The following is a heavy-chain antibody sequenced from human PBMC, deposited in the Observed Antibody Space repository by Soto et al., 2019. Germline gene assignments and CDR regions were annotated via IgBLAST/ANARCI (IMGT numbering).Heavy chain of an antibody. Sequence: VGSLRLSCASSVFTFSTYSMNCVRQAPGKWLEWVSSISSSSGYIYYADSVKGRFTISRDNAKNSLYLQMNSLRAEDTAVYYCARDNDGSLEYWGQGTLVSVS. CDR3: ARDNDGSLEY. CDR1: VFTFSTYS. CDR2: ISSSSGYI. V-gene: IGHV3-21*01. J-gene: IGHJ4*02. D-gene: IGHD1-1*01.